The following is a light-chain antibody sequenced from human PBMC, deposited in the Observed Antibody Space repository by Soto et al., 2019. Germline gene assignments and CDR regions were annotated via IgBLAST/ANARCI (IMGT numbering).Light chain of an antibody. CDR2: DAS. J-gene: IGKJ4*01. Sequence: EIVLTQSPGTLSVSPGERATLSCRASQSVGRNYLAWYQQKPGQAPRLLIYDASSRATGIPDRFSASGSGTDFTLTISRLEPEDFAVYYCQQYASSPLTFGGGTKVETK. CDR1: QSVGRNY. CDR3: QQYASSPLT. V-gene: IGKV3-20*01.